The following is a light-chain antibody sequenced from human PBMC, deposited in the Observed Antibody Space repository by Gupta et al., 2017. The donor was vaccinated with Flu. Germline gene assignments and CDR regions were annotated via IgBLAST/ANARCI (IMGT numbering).Light chain of an antibody. J-gene: IGLJ1*01. Sequence: QSALTQPASVSGSPGQSITISCRGTNSDVGKYKLVSWYQQHPGKAPKVMIYEVIKRPSGVSNRFSASKSGNTTSLTISGLQAEDEADYFCCSYAGSGTYVFGSGTKVTVL. CDR1: NSDVGKYKL. CDR3: CSYAGSGTYV. CDR2: EVI. V-gene: IGLV2-23*02.